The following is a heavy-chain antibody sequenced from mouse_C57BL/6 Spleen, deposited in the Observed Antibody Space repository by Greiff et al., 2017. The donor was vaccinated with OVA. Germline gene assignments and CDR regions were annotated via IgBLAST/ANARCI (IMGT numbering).Heavy chain of an antibody. CDR3: ALSITTVVAGNY. D-gene: IGHD1-1*01. CDR1: GYTFTSYG. Sequence: QVQLQQSGAELARPGASVKLSCKASGYTFTSYGISWVKQRTGQGLEWIGEIYPRSGNTYYNEKFKGKATLTADKSSSTAYMELRSLTSEDSAVYFCALSITTVVAGNYWGQGTTLTVSS. J-gene: IGHJ2*01. CDR2: IYPRSGNT. V-gene: IGHV1-81*01.